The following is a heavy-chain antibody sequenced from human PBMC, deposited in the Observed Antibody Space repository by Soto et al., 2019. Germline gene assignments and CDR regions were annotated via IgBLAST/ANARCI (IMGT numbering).Heavy chain of an antibody. J-gene: IGHJ6*02. V-gene: IGHV1-18*01. CDR2: ISAYNGNT. CDR1: GYTFTGYA. Sequence: GASVKVSCKACGYTFTGYAMHWVRQAPGQRLEWMGWISAYNGNTNYAQKLQGRVTMTTDTSTSTAYMELRSLRSDDTAVYYCARSGVDSSGYYYPACMDVWGQGTTVTVS. CDR3: ARSGVDSSGYYYPACMDV. D-gene: IGHD3-22*01.